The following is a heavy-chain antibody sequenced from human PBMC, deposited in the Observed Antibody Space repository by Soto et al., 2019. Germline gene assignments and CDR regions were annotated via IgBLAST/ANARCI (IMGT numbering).Heavy chain of an antibody. V-gene: IGHV4-39*01. CDR2: LYYTGTT. D-gene: IGHD2-2*01. CDR1: GGSIGSSSYY. CDR3: GAYCSRTHWYDGFDI. Sequence: LSLTCSVSGGSIGSSSYYFGWIRQPPGKGPEWIGSLYYTGTTNYNSSLKSRVTISADNSQNQFSLRLSSVTAADTAIYDCGAYCSRTHWYDGFDIWGQGTLVTVSS. J-gene: IGHJ5*02.